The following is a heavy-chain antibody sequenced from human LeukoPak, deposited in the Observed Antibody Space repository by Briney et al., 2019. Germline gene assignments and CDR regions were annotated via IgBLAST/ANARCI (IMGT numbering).Heavy chain of an antibody. Sequence: GGSLRLSCAAAGFTFSSYEMKWVRPEPGEGLEWVSYISSSGSTIYYADSVKGRFTISRDNAKNSLYLPMNSLRAEDTAVYYCARGRIAVPNWFDPWGQGTLVTVSS. CDR3: ARGRIAVPNWFDP. V-gene: IGHV3-48*03. CDR1: GFTFSSYE. CDR2: ISSSGSTI. J-gene: IGHJ5*02. D-gene: IGHD6-19*01.